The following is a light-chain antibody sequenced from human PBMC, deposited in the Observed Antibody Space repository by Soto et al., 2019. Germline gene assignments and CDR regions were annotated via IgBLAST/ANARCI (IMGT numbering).Light chain of an antibody. CDR2: LNSDGSH. Sequence: QLVLTQSPSASASLGASVKLTCTLSSGHSSYAIAWHQQQPEKGPRDLMKLNSDGSHSRGDGSPDRFSGSSSGAERYLTISSLQSEDEADYYCQTWGTGIGVFGGGTKLTVL. CDR1: SGHSSYA. V-gene: IGLV4-69*01. CDR3: QTWGTGIGV. J-gene: IGLJ2*01.